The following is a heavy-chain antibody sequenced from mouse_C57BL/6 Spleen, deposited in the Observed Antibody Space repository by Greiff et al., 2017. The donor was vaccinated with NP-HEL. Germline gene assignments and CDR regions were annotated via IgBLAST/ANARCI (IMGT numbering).Heavy chain of an antibody. CDR2: IWSGGST. Sequence: QVQLKQSGPGLVQPSQSLSITCTVSGFSLTSYGVHWVRQPPGKGLEWLGVIWSGGSTDYNAAFISRLSISKDNSKSQVFFKMNSLQADDTAIYYCAKNYYDYPYAMDYWGQGTSVTVSS. V-gene: IGHV2-4*01. CDR1: GFSLTSYG. D-gene: IGHD2-4*01. J-gene: IGHJ4*01. CDR3: AKNYYDYPYAMDY.